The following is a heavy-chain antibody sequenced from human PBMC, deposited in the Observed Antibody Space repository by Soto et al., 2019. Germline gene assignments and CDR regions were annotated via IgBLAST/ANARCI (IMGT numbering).Heavy chain of an antibody. D-gene: IGHD5-18*01. Sequence: GGSLRLSCAASRFTFSSYAMNWVRQAPGTGLEWVSHISGSGDNTYYADSVKGRFTISRDNSKNTLYLQMSSLRAVDTAVYYCAKEGSYGPNWFDPWGQGTLVTVSS. CDR3: AKEGSYGPNWFDP. CDR1: RFTFSSYA. J-gene: IGHJ5*02. CDR2: ISGSGDNT. V-gene: IGHV3-23*01.